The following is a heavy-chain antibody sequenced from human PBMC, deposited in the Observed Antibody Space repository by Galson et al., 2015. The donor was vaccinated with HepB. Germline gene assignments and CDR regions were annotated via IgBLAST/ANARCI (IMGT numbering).Heavy chain of an antibody. CDR3: ARVNSVLYGSGSYPQKGYFDL. D-gene: IGHD3-10*01. J-gene: IGHJ2*01. Sequence: TLSLTCTVSGGSISSGSYYWSWIRQPAGKGLEWIGRIYTSGSTNYNPSLKSRVNMSVDTSKNQFSLKLSSVTAADTAVYYCARVNSVLYGSGSYPQKGYFDLWGRGTLVTVSS. V-gene: IGHV4-61*02. CDR1: GGSISSGSYY. CDR2: IYTSGST.